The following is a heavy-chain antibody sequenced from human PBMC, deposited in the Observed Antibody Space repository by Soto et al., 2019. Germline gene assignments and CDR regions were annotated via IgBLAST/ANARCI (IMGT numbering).Heavy chain of an antibody. D-gene: IGHD3-22*01. CDR2: IKQDGREK. Sequence: EVQLVESGGGLVQPGGSLRLSCAASGFTVSSYWMSWVRQAPGKGLEWVANIKQDGREKYYVDSVMGRFTITRNSAKKSLYRQMNSLRAEDTAVYYCARFYYDSSGYLPSPYYYYYGMDVWGQGTTVTVSS. V-gene: IGHV3-7*04. CDR1: GFTVSSYW. J-gene: IGHJ6*02. CDR3: ARFYYDSSGYLPSPYYYYYGMDV.